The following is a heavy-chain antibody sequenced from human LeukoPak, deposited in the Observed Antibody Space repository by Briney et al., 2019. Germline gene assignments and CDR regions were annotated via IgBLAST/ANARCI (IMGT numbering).Heavy chain of an antibody. CDR2: ISSSGTYI. CDR3: AREPVGDKSFDY. Sequence: PGGSLRLSCAASEFIFSSHTMNWVRQTPGKGLEWVSSISSSGTYIYYAGSVKGRFTISRDNAKSSLYLQMNSLRAEDTAVYYCAREPVGDKSFDYWGQGTLVTVSS. D-gene: IGHD1-26*01. CDR1: EFIFSSHT. J-gene: IGHJ4*02. V-gene: IGHV3-21*01.